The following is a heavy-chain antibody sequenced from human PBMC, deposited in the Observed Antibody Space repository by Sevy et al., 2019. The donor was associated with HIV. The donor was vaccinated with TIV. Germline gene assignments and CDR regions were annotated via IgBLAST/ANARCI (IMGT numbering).Heavy chain of an antibody. V-gene: IGHV3-30-3*01. Sequence: GGSLRLSCAASGFALSNYYAMHWVRQAPGKGLEWVALISYDGSNKYYADSVKGRFTISRDNFKNTLYLQMNSLTTEDTAVYYCARPRANDVDYYFFYAMDVWGQGTTVTVSS. CDR1: GFALSNYYA. J-gene: IGHJ6*02. CDR3: ARPRANDVDYYFFYAMDV. CDR2: ISYDGSNK. D-gene: IGHD1-1*01.